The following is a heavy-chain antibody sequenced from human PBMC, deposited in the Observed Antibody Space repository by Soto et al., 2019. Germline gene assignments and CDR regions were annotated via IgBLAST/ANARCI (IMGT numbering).Heavy chain of an antibody. CDR1: GGTISSYY. V-gene: IGHV4-59*01. D-gene: IGHD3-3*01. Sequence: SETLSLTCTVSGGTISSYYWSWIRQPPGKGLEWIGYIYYSGSTNYNPSLKSRVTISVDTSKNQFSLKLSSVTAADTAVYYCARGGGITIFGVATDAFDIWGQGTMVTVSS. CDR2: IYYSGST. J-gene: IGHJ3*02. CDR3: ARGGGITIFGVATDAFDI.